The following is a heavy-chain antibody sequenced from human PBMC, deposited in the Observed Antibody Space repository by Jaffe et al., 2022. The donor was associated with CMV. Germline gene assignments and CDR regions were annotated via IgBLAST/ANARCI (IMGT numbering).Heavy chain of an antibody. D-gene: IGHD2-2*02. CDR3: ARTRGVVVPAAISYYYYYMDV. J-gene: IGHJ6*03. CDR2: IFSNDEK. V-gene: IGHV2-26*01. CDR1: GFSLSNARMG. Sequence: QVTLKESGPVLVKPTETLTLTCTVSGFSLSNARMGVSWIRQPPGKALEWLAHIFSNDEKSYSTSLKSRLTISKDTSKSQVVLTMTNMDPVDTATYYCARTRGVVVPAAISYYYYYMDVWGKGTTVTVSS.